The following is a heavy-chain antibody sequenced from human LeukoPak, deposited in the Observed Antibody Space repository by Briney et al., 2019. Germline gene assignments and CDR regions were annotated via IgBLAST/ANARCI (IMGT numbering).Heavy chain of an antibody. CDR1: GYTFTGYY. Sequence: ASVKVSCTASGYTFTGYYMHWVRQAPGQGLEWMGWINPNSGGTNYAQKFQGRVTMTRDTSISTAYMELSRLRSDDTAVYYCAGSGYSSSSGGHYWGQGTLVTVSS. CDR2: INPNSGGT. V-gene: IGHV1-2*02. D-gene: IGHD6-6*01. J-gene: IGHJ4*02. CDR3: AGSGYSSSSGGHY.